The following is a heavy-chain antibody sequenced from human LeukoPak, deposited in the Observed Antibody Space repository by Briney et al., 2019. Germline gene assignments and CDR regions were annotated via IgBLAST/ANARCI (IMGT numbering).Heavy chain of an antibody. D-gene: IGHD6-19*01. V-gene: IGHV3-66*02. Sequence: PGGSLRLFCAASGFTVSSNYMSGVRQAPGRGLEGVSVIYSGGTTDYADSVKGRFTISRDNSKNTLYLQMNNLRAEDTAVYYCARSASSGWYSFDYWGQGALITVSS. CDR3: ARSASSGWYSFDY. J-gene: IGHJ4*02. CDR1: GFTVSSNY. CDR2: IYSGGTT.